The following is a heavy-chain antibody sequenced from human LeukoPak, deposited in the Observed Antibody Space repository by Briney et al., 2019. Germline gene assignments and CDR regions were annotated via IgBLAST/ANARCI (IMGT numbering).Heavy chain of an antibody. CDR2: IYSGGST. CDR1: GFTVSSNY. J-gene: IGHJ4*02. CDR3: ARGKREYSYGLYVDY. V-gene: IGHV3-66*01. Sequence: PGGSLRLSCAASGFTVSSNYMSWVRQAPGKGLEWVSVIYSGGSTYYADSVKGRFTISRDNSKNTLYLQMNSLRAEDTAVYYCARGKREYSYGLYVDYWGQGTLVTVSS. D-gene: IGHD5-18*01.